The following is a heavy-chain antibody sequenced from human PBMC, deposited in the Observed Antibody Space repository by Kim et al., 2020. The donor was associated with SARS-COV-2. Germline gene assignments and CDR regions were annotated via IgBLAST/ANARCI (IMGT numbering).Heavy chain of an antibody. D-gene: IGHD1-20*01. CDR1: GFTFSSYD. Sequence: GGSLRLSCAASGFTFSSYDMHWVRQGTEKGLEWVSSIGTKADTYYPDSVEDRFTISRENAKDSFYLQMNSLRAEDTAVYYCARGPMEEGIRATKGYFDLWGRGTVVTVSS. J-gene: IGHJ2*01. CDR2: IGTKADT. V-gene: IGHV3-13*04. CDR3: ARGPMEEGIRATKGYFDL.